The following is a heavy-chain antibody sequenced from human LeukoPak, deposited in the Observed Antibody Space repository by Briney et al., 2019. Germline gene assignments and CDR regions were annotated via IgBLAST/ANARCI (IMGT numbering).Heavy chain of an antibody. CDR3: ARESVNMVRGVKTFDP. CDR1: GDSVSSNSAA. CDR2: TYYRSKWYN. Sequence: SQTLSLTCAISGDSVSSNSAAWNWIRQSPSRGLEWLERTYYRSKWYNDYAVSVKSRITINPDTSKNQFSLQLNSVTPEDTAVYYCARESVNMVRGVKTFDPWGQGTLVTVSS. D-gene: IGHD3-10*01. V-gene: IGHV6-1*01. J-gene: IGHJ5*02.